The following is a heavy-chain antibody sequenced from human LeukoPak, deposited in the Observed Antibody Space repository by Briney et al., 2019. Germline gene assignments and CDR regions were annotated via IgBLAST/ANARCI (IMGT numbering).Heavy chain of an antibody. J-gene: IGHJ4*02. CDR2: IKQDGSEK. CDR3: ARESYGDYGY. D-gene: IGHD4-17*01. CDR1: GFTFSSHW. Sequence: LSGGSLRLSCAASGFTFSSHWMSWVRQAPGKGLEWVANIKQDGSEKYYVDSVKGRFTISRDNAKNSLYLQMNSLRAEDTAVYYCARESYGDYGYWGQGTLVTVSS. V-gene: IGHV3-7*01.